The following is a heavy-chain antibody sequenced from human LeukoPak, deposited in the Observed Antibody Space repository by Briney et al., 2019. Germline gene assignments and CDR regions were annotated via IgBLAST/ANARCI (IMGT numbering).Heavy chain of an antibody. V-gene: IGHV4-31*03. CDR1: GDSITSRTYY. D-gene: IGHD6-6*01. CDR2: IWNSGST. Sequence: SQTLSLTCSVSGDSITSRTYYWTWIRQHPEKGLEWIGYIWNSGSTNYNPALKSRVTISVDTSKNQFSLKLTSVTAADTAIYYCARDVSSMFPNYFDPWARESRSSSPQ. J-gene: IGHJ5*02. CDR3: ARDVSSMFPNYFDP.